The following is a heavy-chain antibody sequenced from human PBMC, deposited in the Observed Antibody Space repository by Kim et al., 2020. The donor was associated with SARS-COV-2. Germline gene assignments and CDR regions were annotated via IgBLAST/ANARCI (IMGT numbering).Heavy chain of an antibody. D-gene: IGHD3-16*01. V-gene: IGHV4-39*01. J-gene: IGHJ5*02. CDR2: ISSSGST. Sequence: SETLSLTCTVSGGSITGNNYWGWIRQSPGRGLEWIGSISSSGSTSYTTPLQSRVTITVEMSKNQFSLNLRSVTAADAAVYYCVRRRRGAWVNPWGQGTL. CDR3: VRRRRGAWVNP. CDR1: GGSITGNNY.